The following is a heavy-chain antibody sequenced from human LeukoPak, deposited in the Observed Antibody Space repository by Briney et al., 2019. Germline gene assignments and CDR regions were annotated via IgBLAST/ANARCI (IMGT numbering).Heavy chain of an antibody. CDR3: ARGVRGVTGIFDY. V-gene: IGHV4-39*01. J-gene: IGHJ4*02. D-gene: IGHD3-10*01. CDR2: IYYSGST. Sequence: TASETLSLTCTVSGGSISSSSYYWGWIRQPPGKGLEWIGSIYYSGSTYYNPSLKSRITISVDTSKNQFSLRVSSVTAAETAVYYCARGVRGVTGIFDYWGQGTLVTVSS. CDR1: GGSISSSSYY.